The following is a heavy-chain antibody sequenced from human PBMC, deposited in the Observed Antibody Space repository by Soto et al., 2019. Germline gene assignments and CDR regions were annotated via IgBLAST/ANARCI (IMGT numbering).Heavy chain of an antibody. J-gene: IGHJ4*02. CDR1: GFTFSSYG. Sequence: GGSLRLSCAASGFTFSSYGMHWVRQAPGKGLEWVSYISSSSSTIYYADSVKGRFTISRDNAKNSLYLQMNSLRDEDTAVYYCATRYYDSSGYYPYFDYWGQGTLVTVSS. D-gene: IGHD3-22*01. CDR2: ISSSSSTI. CDR3: ATRYYDSSGYYPYFDY. V-gene: IGHV3-48*02.